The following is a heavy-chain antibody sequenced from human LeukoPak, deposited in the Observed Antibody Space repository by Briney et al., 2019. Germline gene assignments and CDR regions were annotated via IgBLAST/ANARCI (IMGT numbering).Heavy chain of an antibody. CDR1: GFTVSSNY. J-gene: IGHJ4*02. Sequence: GGSLRLSCAASGFTVSSNYMNWVRQAPGKGLEWVSSISSSSSYIYYADSVKGRFTISRDNAKNSLYLQMNSLRAEDTAVYYCARTRLASSWYVGYYFDYWGQGTLVTVSS. D-gene: IGHD6-13*01. CDR2: ISSSSSYI. V-gene: IGHV3-21*01. CDR3: ARTRLASSWYVGYYFDY.